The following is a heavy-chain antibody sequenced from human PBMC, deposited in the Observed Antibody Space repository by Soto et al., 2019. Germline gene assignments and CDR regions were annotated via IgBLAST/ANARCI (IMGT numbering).Heavy chain of an antibody. CDR1: GYTFTGYA. CDR2: INAGNGNT. Sequence: ASVKVSCKASGYTFTGYAMHWVRQAPGQRLEWMGWINAGNGNTKYSQKFQGRVTITRDTSASTAYMELSSLRSEDTAVYYCARDYSGSYLGYYYYYGMDVWGQGTTVTVS. J-gene: IGHJ6*02. V-gene: IGHV1-3*01. D-gene: IGHD1-26*01. CDR3: ARDYSGSYLGYYYYYGMDV.